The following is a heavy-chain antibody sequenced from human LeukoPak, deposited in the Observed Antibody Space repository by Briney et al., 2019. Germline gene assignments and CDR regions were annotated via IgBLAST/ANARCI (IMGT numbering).Heavy chain of an antibody. V-gene: IGHV3-20*04. CDR2: INWNGGST. CDR1: GFTFDDYG. J-gene: IGHJ4*02. CDR3: TRDPHALDY. Sequence: GGSLRLSCAASGFTFDDYGMSWVRQAPGKGLEWVSGINWNGGSTGYADSVKGRFTISRDSAKSSLYLQMNSLRAEDTAVYYCTRDPHALDYWGQGTLVTVSS.